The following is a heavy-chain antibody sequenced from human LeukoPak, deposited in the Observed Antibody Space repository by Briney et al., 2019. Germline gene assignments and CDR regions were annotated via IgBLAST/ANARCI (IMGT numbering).Heavy chain of an antibody. D-gene: IGHD5-18*01. CDR2: IWYDGSNK. CDR1: GFTFSSYG. J-gene: IGHJ4*02. Sequence: GGSLRLSCAASGFTFSSYGMHWVRQAPGKGVEGVAYIWYDGSNKYYADSVKGRFTIYRDNSKNTLYQQMSGLRAEETAVYYCAKDLVLRRGYSYGYFDYWGEGTMVTVSS. V-gene: IGHV3-30*02. CDR3: AKDLVLRRGYSYGYFDY.